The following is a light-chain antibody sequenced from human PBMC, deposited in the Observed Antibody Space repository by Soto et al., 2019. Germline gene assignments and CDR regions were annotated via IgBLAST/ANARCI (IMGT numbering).Light chain of an antibody. J-gene: IGLJ3*02. CDR2: EVS. V-gene: IGLV2-8*01. Sequence: QSVLTQPASLSGSPGQSITISCTGTSSDIGAYDYVSWFQQHPGKAPKLMIYEVSKRPSGVPDRFSGSKSGNTASLTVSGLQAEDEADYYCSSYAGSNNWVFGGGTKLTVL. CDR3: SSYAGSNNWV. CDR1: SSDIGAYDY.